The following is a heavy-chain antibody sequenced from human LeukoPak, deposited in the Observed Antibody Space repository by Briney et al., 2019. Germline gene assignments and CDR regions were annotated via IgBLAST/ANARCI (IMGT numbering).Heavy chain of an antibody. Sequence: PGGSLRLSCAASGFTFSNYAMSWVRQAPGKGLEWVSSSSDDSTFYADSVKGRFTISRDNAKNSLYLQMNSLRAEDTAVYYCARERGYSYGYSDYWGQGTLVTVSS. CDR3: ARERGYSYGYSDY. CDR1: GFTFSNYA. D-gene: IGHD5-18*01. V-gene: IGHV3-23*01. J-gene: IGHJ4*02. CDR2: SSSDDST.